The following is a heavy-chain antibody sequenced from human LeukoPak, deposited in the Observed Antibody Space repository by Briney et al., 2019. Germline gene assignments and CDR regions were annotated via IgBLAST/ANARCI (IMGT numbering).Heavy chain of an antibody. CDR2: INEDGSDK. V-gene: IGHV3-7*01. CDR3: ARDTYRFDDY. Sequence: GGSLRLSCAASGFTFSSYWMSWVRQAPGKGLEWVASINEDGSDKCYVDSVKGRFTISRDNAKNSLYLQMNSLRAEDTAVYYCARDTYRFDDYWGQGTLVTVSS. CDR1: GFTFSSYW. J-gene: IGHJ4*02.